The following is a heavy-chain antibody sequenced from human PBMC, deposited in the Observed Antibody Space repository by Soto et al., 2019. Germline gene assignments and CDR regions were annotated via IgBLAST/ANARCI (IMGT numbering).Heavy chain of an antibody. V-gene: IGHV3-30-3*01. CDR1: GFTFSSYA. CDR2: ISYDGSNK. J-gene: IGHJ4*02. D-gene: IGHD5-18*01. CDR3: ARDPDSYGPNLRYYFDY. Sequence: PGGSLRLSCAASGFTFSSYAMHWVRQAPGKGLEWVAVISYDGSNKYYADSVKGRFTISRDNSKNTLYLQMNSLRAEDTAVYYCARDPDSYGPNLRYYFDYWGQGTLVTDSS.